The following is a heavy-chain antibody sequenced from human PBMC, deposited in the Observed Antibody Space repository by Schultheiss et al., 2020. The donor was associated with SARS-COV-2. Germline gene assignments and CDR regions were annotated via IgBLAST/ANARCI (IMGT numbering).Heavy chain of an antibody. J-gene: IGHJ6*02. CDR2: INAGNGNT. CDR3: ARAIGGFASGGMDV. D-gene: IGHD1-26*01. CDR1: GYTFTSYA. V-gene: IGHV1-3*01. Sequence: ASVKVSCKASGYTFTSYAMHWVRQAPGQRLEWMGWINAGNGNTNYAQKFQGRVTMTRDTSTSTVYMELSSLRSEDTAVYYCARAIGGFASGGMDVWGQGTTVTVSS.